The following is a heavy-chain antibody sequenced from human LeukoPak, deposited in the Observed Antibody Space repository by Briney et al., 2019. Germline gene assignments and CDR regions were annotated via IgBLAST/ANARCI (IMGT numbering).Heavy chain of an antibody. J-gene: IGHJ3*02. CDR2: IYYSGST. CDR3: ARASGGIAADAFDI. D-gene: IGHD6-13*01. V-gene: IGHV4-59*01. Sequence: SETLSLTCTVSGGSISSYYWSWIRQPPGKGLEWIGYIYYSGSTNYNPSLKSRVTISVDTSKNQFSLKLSSVTAADTAVYYCARASGGIAADAFDIWGQGTMVTVSS. CDR1: GGSISSYY.